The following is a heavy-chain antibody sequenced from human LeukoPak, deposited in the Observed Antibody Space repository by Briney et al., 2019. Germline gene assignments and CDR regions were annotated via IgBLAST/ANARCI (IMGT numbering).Heavy chain of an antibody. CDR2: IRYDGSNE. D-gene: IGHD5-24*01. V-gene: IGHV3-30*02. J-gene: IGHJ4*02. CDR1: GFTFSSYD. Sequence: EGSLRLSCAASGFTFSSYDMHWVRQAPGKGPEWVAIIRYDGSNENYADSVKGRFTISRDNSKKTLYLQMNSLRAEDTAVYYCARGRYNLDYWGQGTLVTVSS. CDR3: ARGRYNLDY.